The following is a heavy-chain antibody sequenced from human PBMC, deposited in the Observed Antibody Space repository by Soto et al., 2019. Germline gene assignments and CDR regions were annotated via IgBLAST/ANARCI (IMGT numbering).Heavy chain of an antibody. D-gene: IGHD3-10*01. J-gene: IGHJ4*02. CDR1: GYSFSTYW. CDR2: IYPGDSDT. V-gene: IGHV5-51*01. CDR3: AKQHPEELWFGELIPSKF. Sequence: GESLKISCKASGYSFSTYWIAWVRQRPGKGLDWMGIIYPGDSDTRYSPSFQGQVTISVDNSIDTAYLEWTTLRPEDTAVYYCAKQHPEELWFGELIPSKFWGQGTLVTVSS.